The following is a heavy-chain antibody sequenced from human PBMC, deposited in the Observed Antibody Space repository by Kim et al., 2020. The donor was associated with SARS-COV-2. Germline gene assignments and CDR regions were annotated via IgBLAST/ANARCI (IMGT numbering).Heavy chain of an antibody. J-gene: IGHJ4*02. Sequence: GGSLRLSCAASGFTFSSYAMHWVRQAPGKGLEWVAVISYDGSNKYYADSVKGRFTISRDNSKNTLYLQMNSLRAEDTAVYYCARDQLLWFGELLSPVVWWGQGTLVTVSS. D-gene: IGHD3-10*01. V-gene: IGHV3-30*04. CDR2: ISYDGSNK. CDR1: GFTFSSYA. CDR3: ARDQLLWFGELLSPVVW.